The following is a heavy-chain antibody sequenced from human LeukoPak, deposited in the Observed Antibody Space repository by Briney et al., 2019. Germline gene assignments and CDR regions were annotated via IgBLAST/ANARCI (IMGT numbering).Heavy chain of an antibody. CDR2: IIPIFGIA. CDR3: ARDAHFYGDYTFDY. D-gene: IGHD4-17*01. J-gene: IGHJ4*02. V-gene: IGHV1-69*04. Sequence: KVSCKASGGTFSSYAISWVRQAPGQGLEWMGRIIPIFGIANYAQKFQGRVTITADKSTNTAYMELSSLRSEDTAVYYCARDAHFYGDYTFDYWGQGTLVTVSS. CDR1: GGTFSSYA.